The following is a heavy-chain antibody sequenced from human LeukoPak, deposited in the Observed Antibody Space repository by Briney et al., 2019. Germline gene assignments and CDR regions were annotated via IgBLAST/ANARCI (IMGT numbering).Heavy chain of an antibody. CDR3: XXXXXXYSSSSGVDY. Sequence: GGSLRLSCAASGFTFSSYGMHWVRQAPGKGLEWVAVIWYDGSNKYYADSVKGRFTISRDNSKNTLYLQMNSLRAEDTAVYYCXXXXXXYSSSSGVDYWGQGTLVTVSS. J-gene: IGHJ4*02. CDR2: IWYDGSNK. V-gene: IGHV3-33*01. D-gene: IGHD6-6*01. CDR1: GFTFSSYG.